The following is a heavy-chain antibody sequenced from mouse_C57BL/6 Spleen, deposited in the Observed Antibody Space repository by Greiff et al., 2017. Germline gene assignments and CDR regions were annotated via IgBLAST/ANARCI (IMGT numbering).Heavy chain of an antibody. Sequence: VQLQQSGAELVKPGASVKMSCKASGYTFTSYWITWVKQRPGQGLEWIGDIYPGSGSTEYNEKFKGKATLTVDTSSSTAYLQLSSLTSEDPADYYCARRRDFWGQGTTLTVSS. CDR2: IYPGSGST. V-gene: IGHV1-55*01. CDR3: ARRRDF. J-gene: IGHJ2*01. CDR1: GYTFTSYW.